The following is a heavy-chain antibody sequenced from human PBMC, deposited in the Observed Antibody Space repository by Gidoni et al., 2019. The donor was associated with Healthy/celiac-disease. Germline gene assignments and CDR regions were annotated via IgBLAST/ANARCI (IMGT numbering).Heavy chain of an antibody. J-gene: IGHJ4*02. CDR1: GGSISSSSYY. V-gene: IGHV4-39*07. CDR3: ARDHTTRNNYYGSGSHNFDY. CDR2: IYYSGST. Sequence: QLQLQESGPGLVKPSETLSLTCTVSGGSISSSSYYWGWIRQPPGKGLEWIGSIYYSGSTYYNPSLKSRVTISVDTSKNQFSLKLSSVTAADTAVYYCARDHTTRNNYYGSGSHNFDYWGQGTLVTVSS. D-gene: IGHD3-10*01.